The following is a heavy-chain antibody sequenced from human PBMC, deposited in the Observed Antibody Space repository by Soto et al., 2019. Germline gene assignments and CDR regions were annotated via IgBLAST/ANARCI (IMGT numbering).Heavy chain of an antibody. CDR1: GFTFSSYA. Sequence: EVQLLESGGGLVQPGGSLRLSCAASGFTFSSYAMSWVRQAPGKGLEWVSAISGSGGSTYYADSVKGRFTISRDNSKNTLYLHMNSLRAEDTAVYYCAKCVAVAGRGRGDAFAIWGQGTMVTVSS. CDR3: AKCVAVAGRGRGDAFAI. V-gene: IGHV3-23*01. CDR2: ISGSGGST. D-gene: IGHD6-19*01. J-gene: IGHJ3*02.